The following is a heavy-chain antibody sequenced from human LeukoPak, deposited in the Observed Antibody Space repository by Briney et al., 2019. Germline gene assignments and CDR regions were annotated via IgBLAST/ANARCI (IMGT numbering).Heavy chain of an antibody. CDR2: ISDSGST. D-gene: IGHD3-22*01. J-gene: IGHJ4*02. V-gene: IGHV4-39*07. Sequence: SETLSLTCTVSGGSISSRSYYWGWIRQPPGKGLEWIGKISDSGSTYYSPSLRSRVTISVDTSKNQFSLKLSSVTAADTAVYYCARYYYDSSGYYYSKYFDYWGQGTLVTVSS. CDR3: ARYYYDSSGYYYSKYFDY. CDR1: GGSISSRSYY.